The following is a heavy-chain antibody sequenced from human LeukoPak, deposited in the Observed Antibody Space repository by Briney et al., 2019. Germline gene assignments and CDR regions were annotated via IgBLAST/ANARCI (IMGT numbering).Heavy chain of an antibody. Sequence: GGSLRLSCAASGFTFSSYSMNWVRQAPGKGLEWVSSISSSSSYIYYADSVKGRFTISRDNAKNSLYLQMNSLRAEDTAVYYYAREGGIVATTHFDYWGQGTLVTVSS. CDR1: GFTFSSYS. J-gene: IGHJ4*02. V-gene: IGHV3-21*01. CDR3: AREGGIVATTHFDY. CDR2: ISSSSSYI. D-gene: IGHD5-12*01.